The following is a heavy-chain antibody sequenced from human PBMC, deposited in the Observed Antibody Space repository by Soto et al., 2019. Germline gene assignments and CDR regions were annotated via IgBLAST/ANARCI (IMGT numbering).Heavy chain of an antibody. J-gene: IGHJ4*02. CDR2: INNDGSDT. CDR3: ARGLRGPDY. CDR1: GFAFSGFW. D-gene: IGHD3-16*01. Sequence: GGSLRLSCAASGFAFSGFWMHWVRQGPGSGLVWVSRINNDGSDTVYADSVKGRFAISRDNAKNMLYLQMNSLRAEDTAVYYCARGLRGPDYWGQGTLVTVSS. V-gene: IGHV3-74*01.